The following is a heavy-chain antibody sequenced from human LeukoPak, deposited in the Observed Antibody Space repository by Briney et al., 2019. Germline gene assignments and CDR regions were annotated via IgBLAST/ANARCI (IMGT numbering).Heavy chain of an antibody. V-gene: IGHV4-34*01. Sequence: SETLSLTCAVYGGSFSGYYWSWIRQPPGKGLEWIGEINHSGSTNYNPSLKSRVTISVDTSKNQFSLKLSSVTAADTAVYYCARRQWNAFDIWGQGTMVTVSS. J-gene: IGHJ3*02. CDR3: ARRQWNAFDI. CDR1: GGSFSGYY. CDR2: INHSGST. D-gene: IGHD6-19*01.